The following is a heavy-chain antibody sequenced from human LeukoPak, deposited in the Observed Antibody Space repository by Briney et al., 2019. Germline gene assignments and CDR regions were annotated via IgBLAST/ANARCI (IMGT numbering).Heavy chain of an antibody. D-gene: IGHD5-24*01. CDR2: IYTSGST. CDR3: AGLLEMATPWIDP. V-gene: IGHV4-61*02. J-gene: IGHJ5*02. CDR1: GGSISSGSYY. Sequence: SETLSLTCTVSGGSISSGSYYWSWIRQPAGKGLEWIGRIYTSGSTNYNPSLKSRVTISVDTSKNQFSLKLSSVTAADTAVYYCAGLLEMATPWIDPWGQGTLVTVSS.